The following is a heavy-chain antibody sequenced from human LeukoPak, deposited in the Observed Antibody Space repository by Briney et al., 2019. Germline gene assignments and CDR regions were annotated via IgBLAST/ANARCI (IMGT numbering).Heavy chain of an antibody. J-gene: IGHJ3*02. CDR2: VYYSGST. D-gene: IGHD3-16*01. CDR1: GDSISRYY. V-gene: IGHV4-59*08. Sequence: TSETLSLTCTVSGDSISRYYWGWIRQPPGKGLEWIGYVYYSGSTQYNPSLNSRVTISVATSKKQFSLRLTSVTAADTAVYYCARSGYAFGAAAFDIWGQGAMVAVPS. CDR3: ARSGYAFGAAAFDI.